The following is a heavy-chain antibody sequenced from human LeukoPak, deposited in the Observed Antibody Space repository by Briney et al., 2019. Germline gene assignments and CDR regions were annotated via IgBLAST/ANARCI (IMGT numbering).Heavy chain of an antibody. J-gene: IGHJ3*02. CDR3: ARVLTYNWNDLAFDI. D-gene: IGHD1-1*01. CDR1: GYTFTSYG. V-gene: IGHV1-18*01. CDR2: ISAYNGNT. Sequence: ASVKVSCKASGYTFTSYGISWVRQAPGQGLEWMGWISAYNGNTNYAQKLQGRVTMTTDTSTSTAYMELRSLRSDDTAVYYCARVLTYNWNDLAFDIWGQGTMVTVSS.